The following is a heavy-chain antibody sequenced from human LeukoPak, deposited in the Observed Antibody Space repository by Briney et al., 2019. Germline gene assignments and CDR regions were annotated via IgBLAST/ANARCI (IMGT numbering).Heavy chain of an antibody. CDR3: AKDHEYSSGWYYYFDY. CDR2: ISYDGTNK. V-gene: IGHV3-30*18. CDR1: GFTFSSYG. Sequence: GGSLRLSCAASGFTFSSYGMHWVRQAPGKGLEWVAVISYDGTNKYYADSVKGRFTISRDNSKNTLYLQMNSLRAEGTAVYYCAKDHEYSSGWYYYFDYWGQGTLVTVSS. J-gene: IGHJ4*02. D-gene: IGHD6-19*01.